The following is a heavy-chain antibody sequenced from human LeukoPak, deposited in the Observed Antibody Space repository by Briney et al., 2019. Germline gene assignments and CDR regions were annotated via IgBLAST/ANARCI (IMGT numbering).Heavy chain of an antibody. J-gene: IGHJ1*01. Sequence: PGGSLRLSCAASGFTFSDYYMSWIRQAPGKGLEWVGRIKSKTDGGTTDYAAPVKGRFTISRDDSKNTLYLQMNSLKTEDTAVYYCTTDLAHYYDSSGYYYGRDFQHWGQGTLVTVSS. CDR3: TTDLAHYYDSSGYYYGRDFQH. CDR1: GFTFSDYY. CDR2: IKSKTDGGTT. D-gene: IGHD3-22*01. V-gene: IGHV3-15*01.